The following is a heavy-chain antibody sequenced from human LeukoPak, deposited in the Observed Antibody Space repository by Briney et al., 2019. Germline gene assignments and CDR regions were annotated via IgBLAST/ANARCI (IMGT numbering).Heavy chain of an antibody. CDR1: GGSISSSSYY. V-gene: IGHV4-39*07. D-gene: IGHD6-19*01. Sequence: PSETLSLTCTVSGGSISSSSYYWGWIRQPPGKGLEWIGSIYYSGSTYYNPSLKSRVTISLDTSKTQFSLKLSSVTAADTAVYYCAREDRGGAVAGTDYYFDYWGQGTLVTVSS. CDR3: AREDRGGAVAGTDYYFDY. CDR2: IYYSGST. J-gene: IGHJ4*02.